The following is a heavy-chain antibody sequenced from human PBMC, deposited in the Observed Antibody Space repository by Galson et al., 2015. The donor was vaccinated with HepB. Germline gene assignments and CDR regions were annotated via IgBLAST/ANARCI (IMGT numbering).Heavy chain of an antibody. CDR2: IWYDGSNK. J-gene: IGHJ6*02. CDR1: GFTFSSYG. Sequence: SLRLSCAASGFTFSSYGMHWVRQAPGKGLEWVALIWYDGSNKYYADSVRGRLTISRDNSKNTVYLQMNNLRAEDTAVYYCAREKDGMGVWGQGTTVTVSS. V-gene: IGHV3-33*01. CDR3: AREKDGMGV.